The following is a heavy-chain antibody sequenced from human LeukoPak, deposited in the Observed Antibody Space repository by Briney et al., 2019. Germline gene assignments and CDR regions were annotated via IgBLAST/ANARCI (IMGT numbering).Heavy chain of an antibody. CDR3: ARDYCSSTSCLFDY. J-gene: IGHJ4*02. CDR2: INPNSGDT. CDR1: GYTFTGYH. V-gene: IGHV1-2*06. Sequence: ASVKVSCKASGYTFTGYHMHWVRQAPGQGLEWMGRINPNSGDTNYAQKFQGRVTMTRDTSISTAYMELSGLRSDDTAVYYCARDYCSSTSCLFDYWGQGTLVTVSS. D-gene: IGHD2-2*01.